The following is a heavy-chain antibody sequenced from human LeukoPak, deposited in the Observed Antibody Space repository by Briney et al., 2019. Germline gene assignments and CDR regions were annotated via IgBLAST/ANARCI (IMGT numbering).Heavy chain of an antibody. CDR2: IYYSGST. CDR1: GGSLSGDY. V-gene: IGHV4-59*01. CDR3: ARGLRYFDLAFDY. Sequence: SETLSLTCTVSGGSLSGDYWSSSRQPPGKGREWIGYIYYSGSTNYHPSLKSRVTISVDTSKNQVSLKLSSVTAADTAVYYCARGLRYFDLAFDYWGQGTLVTVSS. D-gene: IGHD3-9*01. J-gene: IGHJ4*02.